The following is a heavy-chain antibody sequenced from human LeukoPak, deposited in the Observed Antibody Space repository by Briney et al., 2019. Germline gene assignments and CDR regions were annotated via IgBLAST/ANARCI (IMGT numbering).Heavy chain of an antibody. CDR3: ARVRYCSGGSCASFDP. V-gene: IGHV3-48*04. CDR1: GFTFSSYS. Sequence: GRSLRLSCAASGFTFSSYSMNWVRQAPGKGLEWVSYISSSSSTIYYADSVKGRFTISRDNAKNSLYLQMNSLRAEDTAVYYCARVRYCSGGSCASFDPWGQGTLVTVSS. J-gene: IGHJ5*02. CDR2: ISSSSSTI. D-gene: IGHD2-15*01.